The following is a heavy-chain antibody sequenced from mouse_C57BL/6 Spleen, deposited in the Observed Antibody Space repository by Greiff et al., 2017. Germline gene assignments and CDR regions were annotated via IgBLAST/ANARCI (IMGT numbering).Heavy chain of an antibody. J-gene: IGHJ3*01. V-gene: IGHV1-15*01. Sequence: QVQLKESGAELVRPGASVTLSCKASGYTFTDYEMHWVKQTPVHGLEWIGAIDPETGGTAYNQKFKGKAILTADKSSSTAYMELRSLTSEDSAVYYGTRGGYDGYYLSWFAYWGQGTLVTVSA. D-gene: IGHD2-3*01. CDR1: GYTFTDYE. CDR2: IDPETGGT. CDR3: TRGGYDGYYLSWFAY.